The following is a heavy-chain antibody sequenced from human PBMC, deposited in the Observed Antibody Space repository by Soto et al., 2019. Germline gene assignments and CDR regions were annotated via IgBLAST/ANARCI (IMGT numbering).Heavy chain of an antibody. CDR2: ISYHGSDK. CDR1: GFTFSNYG. CDR3: AKDHLTTTVTTVGY. D-gene: IGHD4-17*01. J-gene: IGHJ4*02. Sequence: QVQLVESGGGVVQPGRSLRLSCAASGFTFSNYGRHWVRQAPGKVLEWVAVISYHGSDKYYADSVKGRFTISRDNSKNTLYLQMDSLRAEDTAVYYCAKDHLTTTVTTVGYWGQGTLVTVSS. V-gene: IGHV3-30*18.